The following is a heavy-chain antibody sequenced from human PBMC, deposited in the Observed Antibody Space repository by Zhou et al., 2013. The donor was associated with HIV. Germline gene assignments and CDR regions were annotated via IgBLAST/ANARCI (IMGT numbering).Heavy chain of an antibody. CDR1: GDTLKNYA. J-gene: IGHJ4*02. Sequence: QVHLVQSGSEVKKPGSSVKVSCKASGDTLKNYAISWVRQAPGQGLEWMGGFSPIYGTSKYAQRFQARVTIKTDESTSTAYMELSGLRSEDTAMYYCATEGRYCTRPNCFYFDSWGQGTLVTVSS. CDR3: ATEGRYCTRPNCFYFDS. D-gene: IGHD2-2*01. CDR2: FSPIYGTS. V-gene: IGHV1-69*05.